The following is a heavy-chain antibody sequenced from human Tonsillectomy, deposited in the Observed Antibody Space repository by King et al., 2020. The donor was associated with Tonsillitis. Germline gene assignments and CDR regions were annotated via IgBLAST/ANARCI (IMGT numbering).Heavy chain of an antibody. V-gene: IGHV4-30-2*01. J-gene: IGHJ4*02. Sequence: QLQESGSGLVKPSEALSLTCAVSGGSLSTGGYSWSWIRQPPGKGLGWIAYIYHVGNPFYRSSLHSRVTISVDSSKNQFSLKLTSVTAADTAMYYCARGYFYDGGGSARTYYFDSWGQGTLVTVSS. CDR2: IYHVGNP. CDR1: GGSLSTGGYS. D-gene: IGHD3-22*01. CDR3: ARGYFYDGGGSARTYYFDS.